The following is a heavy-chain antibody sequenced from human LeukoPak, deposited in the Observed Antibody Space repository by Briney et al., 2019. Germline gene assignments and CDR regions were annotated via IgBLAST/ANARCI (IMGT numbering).Heavy chain of an antibody. CDR3: ARVLGEAGFNAFDI. V-gene: IGHV4-4*02. J-gene: IGHJ3*02. CDR1: GGSISSSNW. CDR2: IYHSGST. D-gene: IGHD6-19*01. Sequence: SGTLSLTCAVSGGSISSSNWWNWVRQPPGKGLEWIGEIYHSGSTNYNPSLKSRVTISLDKTKNQFSLKLSSVTAADTAVYYCARVLGEAGFNAFDIWGQGTMVTVSS.